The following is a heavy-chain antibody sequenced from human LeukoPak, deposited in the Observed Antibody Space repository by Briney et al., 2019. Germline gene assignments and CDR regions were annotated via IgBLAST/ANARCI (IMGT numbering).Heavy chain of an antibody. D-gene: IGHD2-21*02. J-gene: IGHJ3*02. CDR2: IIPIFGTA. V-gene: IGHV1-69*05. Sequence: GSSVKVSCKASGGTFSSYAISWVRQAPGQGLEWMGGIIPIFGTANYAQKFQGRVTITTDESTRTAYMELSSLRSEDTAVYYCARSSIPDIVVVTAILGAFDIWGQGTMVTVSS. CDR1: GGTFSSYA. CDR3: ARSSIPDIVVVTAILGAFDI.